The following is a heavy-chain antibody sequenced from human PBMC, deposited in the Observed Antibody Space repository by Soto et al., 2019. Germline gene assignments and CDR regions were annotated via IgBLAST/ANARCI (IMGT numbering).Heavy chain of an antibody. Sequence: GSGPTLVNPTETLTLTCTVSGFSLSNTRMRVSWIRQPPGKALEWLAHIFSNDEKSYSTSLKSRLTISKDTSKSQVVLTMTNMDPVDTATYYCARMGYYDSSGYYCNWFDPWGQGTLVTVSS. J-gene: IGHJ5*02. D-gene: IGHD3-22*01. CDR3: ARMGYYDSSGYYCNWFDP. V-gene: IGHV2-26*01. CDR1: GFSLSNTRMR. CDR2: IFSNDEK.